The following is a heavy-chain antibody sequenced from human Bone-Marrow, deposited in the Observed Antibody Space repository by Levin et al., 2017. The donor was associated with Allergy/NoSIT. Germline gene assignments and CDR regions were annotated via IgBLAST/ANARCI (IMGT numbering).Heavy chain of an antibody. CDR3: ARRRVVVITSWFDP. J-gene: IGHJ5*02. CDR1: GGSFSGYY. Sequence: SETLSLTCAVYGGSFSGYYWSWIRQPPGKGLEWIGEINHSGSTNYNPSLKSRVTISVDTSKNQFSLKLSSVTAADTAVYYCARRRVVVITSWFDPWGQGTLVTVSS. D-gene: IGHD3-22*01. V-gene: IGHV4-34*01. CDR2: INHSGST.